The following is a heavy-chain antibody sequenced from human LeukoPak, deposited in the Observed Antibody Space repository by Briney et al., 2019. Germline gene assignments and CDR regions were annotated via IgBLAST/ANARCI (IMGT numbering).Heavy chain of an antibody. Sequence: PGGSLRLSRAASGFTFSSYGMHWVRQAPGKGLEWVAFIRYDGSNKYYADSVKGRFTISRDNSKNTLYLQMNSLRAEDTAVYYCAKPLQLGAYYFDYWGQGTLVTVSS. V-gene: IGHV3-30*02. J-gene: IGHJ4*02. CDR2: IRYDGSNK. CDR3: AKPLQLGAYYFDY. D-gene: IGHD5-18*01. CDR1: GFTFSSYG.